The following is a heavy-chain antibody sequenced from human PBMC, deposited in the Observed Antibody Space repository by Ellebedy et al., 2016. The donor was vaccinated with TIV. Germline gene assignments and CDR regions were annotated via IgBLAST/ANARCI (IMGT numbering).Heavy chain of an antibody. CDR1: GGSISSSSYY. J-gene: IGHJ5*02. D-gene: IGHD2-2*01. CDR2: IYYSGST. V-gene: IGHV4-39*07. Sequence: SETLSLTXTVSGGSISSSSYYWGWIRQPPGKGLEWIGSIYYSGSTYYNPSLKSRVTISVDTSKNQFSLKLSSVTAADTAVYYCARIGPAAIGINPWGQGTLVTVSS. CDR3: ARIGPAAIGINP.